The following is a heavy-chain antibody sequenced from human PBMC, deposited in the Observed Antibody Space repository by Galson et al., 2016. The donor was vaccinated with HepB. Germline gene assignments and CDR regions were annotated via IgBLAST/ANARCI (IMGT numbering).Heavy chain of an antibody. CDR1: GFSFSSYV. Sequence: SLRLSCAASGFSFSSYVMHWVRQSPGKGLEWVSGISGSPVTTYYADSVRGRFTISRDNSKKMVYLQMNSLTAEDAALYYCTKDRGGGSGSYCGYSWGQGTLVTVSS. J-gene: IGHJ4*02. D-gene: IGHD6-25*01. CDR3: TKDRGGGSGSYCGYS. CDR2: ISGSPVTT. V-gene: IGHV3-23*01.